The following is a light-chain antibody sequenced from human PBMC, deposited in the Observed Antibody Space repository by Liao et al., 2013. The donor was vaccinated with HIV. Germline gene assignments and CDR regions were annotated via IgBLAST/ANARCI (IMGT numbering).Light chain of an antibody. J-gene: IGLJ2*01. V-gene: IGLV3-1*01. CDR1: KLEDKY. CDR2: QNT. Sequence: SYELTQPPSVSVSPGQTASITCSGDKLEDKYVSWYQQKPGQSPVLVIYQNTKRPSGIPERFSGSNSGNTATLTISGTQAMDEADYFCQAWDRSSDVVFGGGTKLTVL. CDR3: QAWDRSSDVV.